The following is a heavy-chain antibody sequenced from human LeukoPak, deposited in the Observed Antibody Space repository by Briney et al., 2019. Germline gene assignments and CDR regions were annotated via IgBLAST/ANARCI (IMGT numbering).Heavy chain of an antibody. V-gene: IGHV1-18*01. CDR1: GYTFTSYG. CDR3: AREPSAGGGSYQKIAFDI. J-gene: IGHJ3*02. CDR2: ISAYNGNT. Sequence: GASVKVSCKASGYTFTSYGISWVRQAPGQGLEWMGWISAYNGNTNYAQKLQGRVTMTTDTSTSTAYMELRSLRSDDTAVYYCAREPSAGGGSYQKIAFDIWGQGTMVTVSS. D-gene: IGHD1-26*01.